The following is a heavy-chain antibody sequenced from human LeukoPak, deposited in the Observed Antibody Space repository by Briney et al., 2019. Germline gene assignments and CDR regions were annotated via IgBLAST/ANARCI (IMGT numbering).Heavy chain of an antibody. V-gene: IGHV4-39*01. J-gene: IGHJ4*02. CDR3: ARHFGSGYHGVGFDY. Sequence: PSETLSLTCTVSGGSISSSSYYWGWIRQHPGKGLEWIGSIYYSGSTYYNLSLKSRVTISVDTSKNHFSLKLSSVTAADTAVYYCARHFGSGYHGVGFDYWGQGTLVTVSS. CDR1: GGSISSSSYY. CDR2: IYYSGST. D-gene: IGHD5-12*01.